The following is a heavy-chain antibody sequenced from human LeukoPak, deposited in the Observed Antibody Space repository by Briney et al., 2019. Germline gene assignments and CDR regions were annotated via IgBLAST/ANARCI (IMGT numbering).Heavy chain of an antibody. V-gene: IGHV1-18*01. J-gene: IGHJ4*02. CDR1: GYTFISYG. Sequence: GASVKVSCKASGYTFISYGISWVRQAPGQGLEWMGWISGYNGNTNYAQKVQGRVTMTTDTSTSTAYMELRSLRSDDTAVYYCASRHLRFLEEDDYWGQGTLVTVSS. D-gene: IGHD3-3*01. CDR3: ASRHLRFLEEDDY. CDR2: ISGYNGNT.